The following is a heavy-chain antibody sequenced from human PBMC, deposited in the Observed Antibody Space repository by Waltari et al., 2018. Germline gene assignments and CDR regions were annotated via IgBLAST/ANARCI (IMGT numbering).Heavy chain of an antibody. V-gene: IGHV3-33*01. CDR2: IWYDGTNK. D-gene: IGHD3-3*01. J-gene: IGHJ3*02. Sequence: QVQLVESGGGVVQSGRSLRLSCVGSGFTFTNHAMNWVRQAPGKGLEWVAVIWYDGTNKKYADSVKGRFTISRDNSKNTLYLEMNSLRAEDTAVYFCARGDGGSGLGASDIWGQGTMVTVSS. CDR1: GFTFTNHA. CDR3: ARGDGGSGLGASDI.